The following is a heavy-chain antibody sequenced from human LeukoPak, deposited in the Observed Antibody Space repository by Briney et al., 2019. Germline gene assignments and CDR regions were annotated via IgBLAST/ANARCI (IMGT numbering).Heavy chain of an antibody. Sequence: ASVKVSCKASGYTFTGYYMHWVRQAPGQGLEWMGWINPNSGGTNYAQKFQGRVTMTRDTSISTAYIELSRLRSDDTAVYYCARSRYGSGSYYKTIDYWGQGTLVTVSS. CDR2: INPNSGGT. CDR1: GYTFTGYY. D-gene: IGHD3-10*01. CDR3: ARSRYGSGSYYKTIDY. V-gene: IGHV1-2*02. J-gene: IGHJ4*02.